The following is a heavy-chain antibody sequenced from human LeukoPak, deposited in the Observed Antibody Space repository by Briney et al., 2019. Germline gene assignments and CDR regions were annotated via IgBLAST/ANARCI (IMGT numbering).Heavy chain of an antibody. V-gene: IGHV3-23*01. CDR2: ISGSGGST. CDR1: GFTFSSYA. D-gene: IGHD3-10*01. Sequence: PGGSLRLSCAASGFTFSSYAMSWVRQAPGKGLEWVSAISGSGGSTYYTDSVKGRFTISRDNSKNTLYLQMNSLRAEDTAVYYCVRSMVRGIDWFDPWGQGTLVTVSS. J-gene: IGHJ5*02. CDR3: VRSMVRGIDWFDP.